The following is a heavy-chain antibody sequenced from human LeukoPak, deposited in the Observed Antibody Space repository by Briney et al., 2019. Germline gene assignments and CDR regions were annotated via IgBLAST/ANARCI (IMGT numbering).Heavy chain of an antibody. CDR1: GFTFDDYT. CDR3: AKDADGPPDY. J-gene: IGHJ4*02. CDR2: ISWDGGST. Sequence: PGGSLRLSCAASGFTFDDYTMHWVRQAPGKGLEWVSLISWDGGSTYYADSVKGRFTISRDNSKNSLYLQMNSLRTEDTALYYCAKDADGPPDYWGQGTLVTVSS. V-gene: IGHV3-43*01.